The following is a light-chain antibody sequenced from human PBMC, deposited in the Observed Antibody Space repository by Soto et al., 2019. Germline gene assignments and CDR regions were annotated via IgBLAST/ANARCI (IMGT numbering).Light chain of an antibody. CDR3: QSYDSSLSGRWV. Sequence: QSVLTQPPSVSGAPGQRVTISCSESSSNIGAGYDVHWYQQLPGTAPKLLIYGNSNRPSGVPDRFSGSKSGTSASLAITGLQAEYEADYYCQSYDSSLSGRWVFGGGTKLTVL. V-gene: IGLV1-40*01. CDR2: GNS. J-gene: IGLJ3*02. CDR1: SSNIGAGYD.